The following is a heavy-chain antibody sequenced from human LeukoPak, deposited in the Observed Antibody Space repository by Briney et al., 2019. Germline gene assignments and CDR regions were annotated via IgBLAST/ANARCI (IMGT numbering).Heavy chain of an antibody. CDR3: ARHRYSGSYYGLHY. J-gene: IGHJ4*02. CDR2: ISAYNGNT. D-gene: IGHD1-26*01. CDR1: GYTFTSYG. V-gene: IGHV1-18*01. Sequence: ASVKLSCKASGYTFTSYGISWVRHAPAPGLEWMGWISAYNGNTNYAQKLQGRVTMTTDTSTSTAYMELRSLRSDDTAVYYCARHRYSGSYYGLHYWGQGTLVTVSS.